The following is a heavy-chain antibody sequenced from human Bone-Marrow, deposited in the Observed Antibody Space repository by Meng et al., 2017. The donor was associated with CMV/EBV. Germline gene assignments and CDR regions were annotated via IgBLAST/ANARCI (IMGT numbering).Heavy chain of an antibody. Sequence: GGSLRLSCAAPGFTFSNYGMHWVRQAPGKGLEWVAFIRYDGGIKYYADAVKGRFTISRDNSKNTLFLQMDSRRPEDTAVYYCAKDVDPMILVAMVYFDCWGQGTLVTVSS. CDR2: IRYDGGIK. CDR1: GFTFSNYG. J-gene: IGHJ4*02. D-gene: IGHD3-22*01. CDR3: AKDVDPMILVAMVYFDC. V-gene: IGHV3-30*02.